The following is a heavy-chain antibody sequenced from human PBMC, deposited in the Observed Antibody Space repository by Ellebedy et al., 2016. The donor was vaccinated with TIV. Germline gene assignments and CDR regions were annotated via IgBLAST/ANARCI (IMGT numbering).Heavy chain of an antibody. CDR3: VRDPGSWLTDY. CDR1: GYTFTTHG. CDR2: VSGYNGNT. D-gene: IGHD6-13*01. Sequence: AASVKVSCKTSGYTFTTHGVSWVRQAPGQGLEWMGWVSGYNGNTQYAQKFQGRVTMTTDTSTTTAYMELRSIRSDDTAVYYCVRDPGSWLTDYWGQGTLVTVSS. J-gene: IGHJ4*02. V-gene: IGHV1-18*04.